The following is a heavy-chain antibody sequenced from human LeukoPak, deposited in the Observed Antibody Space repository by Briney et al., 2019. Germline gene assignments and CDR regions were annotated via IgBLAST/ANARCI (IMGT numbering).Heavy chain of an antibody. CDR2: LSSSSTTI. Sequence: GGSLRLSCAASGFSFNTYSVIWVRRAPGKGLEWVSFLSSSSTTIYYADSVKGRFTISRDNAKNSLFLQMNSLRVEDTATYYCARDRGNYFDYWGQGALVTVSS. V-gene: IGHV3-48*01. CDR1: GFSFNTYS. D-gene: IGHD3-10*01. J-gene: IGHJ4*02. CDR3: ARDRGNYFDY.